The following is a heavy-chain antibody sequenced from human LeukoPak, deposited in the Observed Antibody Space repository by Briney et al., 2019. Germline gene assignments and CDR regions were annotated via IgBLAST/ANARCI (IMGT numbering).Heavy chain of an antibody. CDR2: INPNSGGT. CDR3: ARGDQLLYFDWYFDL. Sequence: ASVTVSCKASGYTFTGYYMHWVRQAPGQGLEWMGWINPNSGGTNYAQKFQGRVTMTRDTSISTAYMELSRLRSDDTAVYYCARGDQLLYFDWYFDLWGRGTLATVSS. D-gene: IGHD2-2*02. J-gene: IGHJ2*01. CDR1: GYTFTGYY. V-gene: IGHV1-2*02.